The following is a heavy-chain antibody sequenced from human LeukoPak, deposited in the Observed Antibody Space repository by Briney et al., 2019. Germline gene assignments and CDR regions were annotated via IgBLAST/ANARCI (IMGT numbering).Heavy chain of an antibody. CDR3: AKTLGYCTTTSCVRGGMDV. CDR1: GFTFNNYA. J-gene: IGHJ6*04. CDR2: ISGSGGNT. V-gene: IGHV3-23*01. D-gene: IGHD2-2*01. Sequence: GGFLRLSCAASGFTFNNYAMSWVRQAPVKGLEWVSGISGSGGNTYYADSVKGRFTISRDNSKNTLFLQMNSLTADDTAVFYCAKTLGYCTTTSCVRGGMDVWGKGTTVTVSS.